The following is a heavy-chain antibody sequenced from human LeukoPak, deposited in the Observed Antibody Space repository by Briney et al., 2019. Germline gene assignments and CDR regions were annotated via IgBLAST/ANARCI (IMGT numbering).Heavy chain of an antibody. CDR2: ISAYNGNT. J-gene: IGHJ3*01. Sequence: ASVKVSCKASGYTFTSYGISWVRQAPGQGLEWMGWISAYNGNTNYAQKLQGRVTMTTDTSTSTAYMGLRSLRSDDTAVYYCARSRSSYDFWSGYLSWGQGTMVTVSS. CDR3: ARSRSSYDFWSGYLS. D-gene: IGHD3-3*01. V-gene: IGHV1-18*01. CDR1: GYTFTSYG.